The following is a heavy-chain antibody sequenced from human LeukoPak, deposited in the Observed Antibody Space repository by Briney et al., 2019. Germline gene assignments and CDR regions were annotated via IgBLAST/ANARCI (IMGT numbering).Heavy chain of an antibody. CDR3: AGGYSSSWSYNWFDP. D-gene: IGHD6-13*01. Sequence: SETLSLTCAVSGGSISSENWWSWVRQPPGKGLEWIGEIYHSGGTNYNPSLKSRVTISVDKSKNQFSLKLSSVTAADTAVYYCAGGYSSSWSYNWFDPWGQGTLVTVSS. CDR1: GGSISSENW. V-gene: IGHV4-4*02. CDR2: IYHSGGT. J-gene: IGHJ5*02.